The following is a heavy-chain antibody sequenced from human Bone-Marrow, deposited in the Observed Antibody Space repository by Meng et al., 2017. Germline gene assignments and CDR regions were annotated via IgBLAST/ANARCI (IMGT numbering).Heavy chain of an antibody. CDR2: ISSSSSYI. V-gene: IGHV3-21*01. CDR3: ARGVEGG. Sequence: GESLMTSCATPGFTFSSYEMNWVRQAPGKGLEWVSSISSSSSYIYYADSVKGRFTISRDNAKNSLYLQMNSLRAEDTAVYYCARGVEGGWGQGTLVTVSS. J-gene: IGHJ4*02. CDR1: GFTFSSYE.